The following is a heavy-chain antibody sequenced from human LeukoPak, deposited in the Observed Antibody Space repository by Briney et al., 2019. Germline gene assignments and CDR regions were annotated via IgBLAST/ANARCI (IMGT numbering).Heavy chain of an antibody. Sequence: SETLSLTCTVSGGSISSGSYYWSWIRQPAGKGLEWIGRIYTSGSTNYNHSLKSRVTISVDTSKNQFSLKLSSVTAADTAVYYCARANGSHRDAFDIWGQGTMVTVSS. CDR1: GGSISSGSYY. CDR2: IYTSGST. J-gene: IGHJ3*02. D-gene: IGHD1-26*01. CDR3: ARANGSHRDAFDI. V-gene: IGHV4-61*02.